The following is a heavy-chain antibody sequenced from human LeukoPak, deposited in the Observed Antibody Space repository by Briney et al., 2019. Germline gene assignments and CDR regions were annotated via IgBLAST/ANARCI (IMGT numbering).Heavy chain of an antibody. V-gene: IGHV3-23*01. CDR2: ISGSGGST. D-gene: IGHD3-22*01. CDR1: GFTFDDYA. Sequence: PGGSLRLSCAASGFTFDDYAMSWVRQAPGKGLEWVSAISGSGGSTYYADSVKGRFTISRDNSKNTLYLQMNSLRAEDTAVYYCAKDLGVTYYYDSSGYYYDYWGQGTLVTVSS. J-gene: IGHJ4*02. CDR3: AKDLGVTYYYDSSGYYYDY.